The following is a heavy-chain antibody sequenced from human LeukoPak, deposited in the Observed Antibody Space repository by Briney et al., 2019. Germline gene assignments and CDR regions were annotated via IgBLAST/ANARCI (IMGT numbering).Heavy chain of an antibody. CDR3: ARFGFEYDVGSGIHFYYMDV. V-gene: IGHV4-34*01. J-gene: IGHJ6*03. CDR2: INHSGNR. Sequence: SETLSLTCTVSGGSISSYYWSWIRQSPGKGLEWIGEINHSGNRKSNPSLKNRLTMSVDTSKKHISLNLTSVTAADTAVYYCARFGFEYDVGSGIHFYYMDVWGTGTTVTVSS. CDR1: GGSISSYY. D-gene: IGHD3-10*01.